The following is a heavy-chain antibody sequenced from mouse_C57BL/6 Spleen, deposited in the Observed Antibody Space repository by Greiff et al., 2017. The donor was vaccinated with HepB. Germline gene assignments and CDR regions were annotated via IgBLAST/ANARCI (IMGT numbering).Heavy chain of an antibody. D-gene: IGHD3-1*01. Sequence: VKLQQSGAELVKPGASVKISCKASGYAFSSYWMNWVKQRPGKGLEWIGQIYPGDGDTNYNGKFKGKATLTADKSSSTAYMQLSSLTSEDSAVYFCARRGRDYAMDYWGQGTSVTVSS. CDR1: GYAFSSYW. V-gene: IGHV1-80*01. CDR3: ARRGRDYAMDY. CDR2: IYPGDGDT. J-gene: IGHJ4*01.